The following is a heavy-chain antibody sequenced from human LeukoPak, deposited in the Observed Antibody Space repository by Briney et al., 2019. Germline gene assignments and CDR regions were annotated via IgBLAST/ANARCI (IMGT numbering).Heavy chain of an antibody. D-gene: IGHD5-12*01. CDR3: AKDAFRYSGYDDNTVFDY. CDR2: ISYDGSNK. CDR1: GFTFSSYG. V-gene: IGHV3-30*18. J-gene: IGHJ4*02. Sequence: GGSLRLSCAASGFTFSSYGMHWVRQAPGKGLEWVAVISYDGSNKYYADSVKGRFTISRDNSKNTLYLQMNSLRAEDTAVYYYAKDAFRYSGYDDNTVFDYWGQGTLVTVSS.